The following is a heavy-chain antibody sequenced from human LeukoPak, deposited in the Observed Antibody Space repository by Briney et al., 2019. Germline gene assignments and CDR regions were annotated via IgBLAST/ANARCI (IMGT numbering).Heavy chain of an antibody. D-gene: IGHD5-12*01. V-gene: IGHV1-18*01. J-gene: IGHJ4*02. CDR1: GYTFTSYG. CDR2: ISAYNGNT. CDR3: ARDQGIYNHRIIDS. Sequence: ASVKVSCKAFGYTFTSYGISWVRQAPGQGLEWTGWISAYNGNTNFAQEFQGRVTMTTDTSTSTASMELRSLRSDDTAVYYCARDQGIYNHRIIDSWGQGTLVTVSS.